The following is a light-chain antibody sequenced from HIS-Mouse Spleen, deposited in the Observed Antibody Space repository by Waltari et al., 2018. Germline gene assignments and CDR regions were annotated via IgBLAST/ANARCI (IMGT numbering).Light chain of an antibody. CDR2: RNN. CDR3: AAWDDSLSGPWV. J-gene: IGLJ3*02. CDR1: SSHLGSNY. Sequence: QSVLTQPPSASGTPGQRVTISCSGSSSHLGSNYVYWYQQLPGTAPKLPIYRNNQRPSGVPDRFSGSKSGTSASLAISGLRSEDEADYYCAAWDDSLSGPWVFGGGTKLTVL. V-gene: IGLV1-47*01.